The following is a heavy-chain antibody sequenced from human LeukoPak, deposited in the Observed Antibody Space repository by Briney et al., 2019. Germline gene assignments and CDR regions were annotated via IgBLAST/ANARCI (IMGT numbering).Heavy chain of an antibody. CDR1: GGSISSDS. D-gene: IGHD3-22*01. CDR2: IYYTGST. CDR3: ARYDSSGYISY. J-gene: IGHJ4*02. Sequence: SGTLSLTCTVSGGSISSDSWSWGRQPPGNGLEWIGYIYYTGSTNSNPSLKSRVTISIDTSRNQFSLTLSSVTAADTAVYYCARYDSSGYISYWGPGTLVTVSS. V-gene: IGHV4-59*01.